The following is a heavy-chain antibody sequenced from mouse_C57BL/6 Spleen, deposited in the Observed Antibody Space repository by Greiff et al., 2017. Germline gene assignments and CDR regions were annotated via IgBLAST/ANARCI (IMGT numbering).Heavy chain of an antibody. CDR1: GYTFTDYE. CDR3: TRSGTSMDY. J-gene: IGHJ4*01. D-gene: IGHD3-1*01. Sequence: VQLQQSGAELVRPGASVTLSCKASGYTFTDYEMHWVKQTPVHGLEWIGAIDPETGGTAYNQKFKGKAILTADKSSSTAYMELRSLTSVDSAVYYCTRSGTSMDYWGQGTSVTVS. CDR2: IDPETGGT. V-gene: IGHV1-15*01.